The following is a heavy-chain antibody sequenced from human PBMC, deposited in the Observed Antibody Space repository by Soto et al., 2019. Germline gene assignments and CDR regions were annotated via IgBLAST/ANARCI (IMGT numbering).Heavy chain of an antibody. V-gene: IGHV5-51*01. CDR2: IYPGDSDT. Sequence: GESLKISCKGSGYSFTSYWIGWVRQMPGKGLEWMGIIYPGDSDTRYSPSFQGQVTISADKSISTAYLQWGSLKASDTAMYYCARHYQLGSYSSSWYLHWGQGTLVTVSS. CDR3: ARHYQLGSYSSSWYLH. J-gene: IGHJ1*01. CDR1: GYSFTSYW. D-gene: IGHD6-13*01.